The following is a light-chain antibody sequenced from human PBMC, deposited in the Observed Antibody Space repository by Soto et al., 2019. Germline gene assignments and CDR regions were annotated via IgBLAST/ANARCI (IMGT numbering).Light chain of an antibody. CDR1: QGISSF. Sequence: IQLTQSPSSLSASVGDRVTITCRASQGISSFLAWYQQKPGNAPKLLIYSASTLQSGVPSRFSGSGSGTDFTLTISSLQPEDFATYYCRQLNSYSEAFGQGTKVDIK. CDR2: SAS. CDR3: RQLNSYSEA. J-gene: IGKJ1*01. V-gene: IGKV1-9*01.